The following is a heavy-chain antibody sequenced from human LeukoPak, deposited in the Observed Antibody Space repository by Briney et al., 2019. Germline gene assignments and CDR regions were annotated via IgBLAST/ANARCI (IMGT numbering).Heavy chain of an antibody. J-gene: IGHJ3*02. Sequence: GGSLRLSCAASGFTFSSYAMHWVRQAPGKGLEWVAVISYDGSNKYYADSVKGRFTISRDNPKNTLYLQMNSLRAEDTAVYYCARPATSYYDFWSGPPLRGAFDIWGQGTMVTVSS. V-gene: IGHV3-30*01. D-gene: IGHD3-3*01. CDR2: ISYDGSNK. CDR1: GFTFSSYA. CDR3: ARPATSYYDFWSGPPLRGAFDI.